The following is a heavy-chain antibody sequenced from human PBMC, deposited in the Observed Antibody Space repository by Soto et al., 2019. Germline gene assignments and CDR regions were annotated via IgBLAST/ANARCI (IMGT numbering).Heavy chain of an antibody. J-gene: IGHJ4*02. D-gene: IGHD3-9*01. CDR1: GFTVSSKY. CDR3: ARDSRYFDWLEVDY. CDR2: INTDGNT. V-gene: IGHV3-66*01. Sequence: PGGSLRLSCAASGFTVSSKYMNWVRQAPGKGLEWVSLINTDGNTHYAGSVNGRFTISRDNSKNTLYLQMDSLRVDDTAVYYCARDSRYFDWLEVDYWGQGTLVTVSS.